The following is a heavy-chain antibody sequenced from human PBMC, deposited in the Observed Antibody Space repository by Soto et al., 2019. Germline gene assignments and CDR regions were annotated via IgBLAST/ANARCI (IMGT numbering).Heavy chain of an antibody. J-gene: IGHJ5*02. CDR1: GFTFSSYA. Sequence: GSLRLSCAASGFTFSSYAMSWVRQAPGKGLEWVSAISGSGGSTYYADSVKGRFTISRDNSKNTLYLQMNSLRAEDTAVYYCAKAYCSSTSCYTNWFDPWGQGTLVTVSS. D-gene: IGHD2-2*02. CDR3: AKAYCSSTSCYTNWFDP. V-gene: IGHV3-23*01. CDR2: ISGSGGST.